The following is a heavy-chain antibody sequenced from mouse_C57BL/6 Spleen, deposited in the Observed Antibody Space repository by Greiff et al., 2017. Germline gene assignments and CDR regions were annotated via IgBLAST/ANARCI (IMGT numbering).Heavy chain of an antibody. J-gene: IGHJ4*01. CDR3: ARSFTTVDEDAMDY. Sequence: QVQLQQPGAELVKPGASVKLSCKASGYTFTSYWMHWVKQRPGQGLEWIGMIHPNSGSTNYNEKFKSKATLTVDKSSSTAYMQLSSLTSEDSAVYYCARSFTTVDEDAMDYWGQGTSVTVAS. V-gene: IGHV1-64*01. D-gene: IGHD1-1*01. CDR2: IHPNSGST. CDR1: GYTFTSYW.